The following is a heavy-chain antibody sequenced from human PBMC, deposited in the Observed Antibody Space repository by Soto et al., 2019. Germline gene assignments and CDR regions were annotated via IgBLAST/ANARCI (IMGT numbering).Heavy chain of an antibody. D-gene: IGHD3-22*01. Sequence: ASVKVSCKASGYTFTGYYMHWVRQAPGQGLEWMGWINPNSGGTNYAQKFQGWVTMTRDTSISTAYMELSRLRSDDTAVYYCARDSPYYDSSGYYERSFFDYWGQGTLVTVSS. CDR1: GYTFTGYY. V-gene: IGHV1-2*04. CDR2: INPNSGGT. CDR3: ARDSPYYDSSGYYERSFFDY. J-gene: IGHJ4*02.